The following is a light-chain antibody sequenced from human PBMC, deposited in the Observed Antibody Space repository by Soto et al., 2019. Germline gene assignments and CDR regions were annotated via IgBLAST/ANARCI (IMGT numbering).Light chain of an antibody. Sequence: IKMTQSPSSLSASVGAKVKLQCWASQAIRNDLAWYQQKPGKAPERLIYVASSLQSGVPSRFSGSGSGTEFSLAITSLQPEDFATYYCLQYYSYPQTFGQGTNV. CDR3: LQYYSYPQT. CDR2: VAS. V-gene: IGKV1-17*01. J-gene: IGKJ1*01. CDR1: QAIRND.